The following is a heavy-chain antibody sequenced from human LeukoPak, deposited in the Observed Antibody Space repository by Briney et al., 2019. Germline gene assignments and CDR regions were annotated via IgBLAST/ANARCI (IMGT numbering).Heavy chain of an antibody. CDR1: GGTFSSYA. J-gene: IGHJ4*02. CDR3: TANYDSSGYIYFDY. D-gene: IGHD3-22*01. CDR2: IIPIFGTA. V-gene: IGHV1-69*05. Sequence: SVKVSCKASGGTFSSYAISWVRQAPGQGLEWMGGIIPIFGTANYAQKFQGRVTITTDESTSTAYMELSSLRSEDTAVYYCTANYDSSGYIYFDYWGQGTLVTVSS.